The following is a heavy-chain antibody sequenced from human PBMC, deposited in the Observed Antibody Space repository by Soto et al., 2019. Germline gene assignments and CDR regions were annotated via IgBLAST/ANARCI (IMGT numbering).Heavy chain of an antibody. D-gene: IGHD6-6*01. Sequence: QVHLVQSGAEVKKPGASVKVSCKASNETLTTYGISWVRQAAGQGLEWMGWVSGYSGHSSSAQEFQDRVIMTTDTSTNTAYMELRSLTSVDSAVYFCARDSSSSGYYYGMDVWGQGTTVTVSS. CDR2: VSGYSGHS. J-gene: IGHJ6*02. CDR1: NETLTTYG. V-gene: IGHV1-18*01. CDR3: ARDSSSSGYYYGMDV.